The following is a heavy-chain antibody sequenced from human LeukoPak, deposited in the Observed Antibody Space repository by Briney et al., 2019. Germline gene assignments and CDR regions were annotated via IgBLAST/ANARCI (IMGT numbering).Heavy chain of an antibody. J-gene: IGHJ2*01. D-gene: IGHD6-13*01. CDR3: ARVYYSSSYDYWYFDL. CDR2: IYTSGST. CDR1: GGSISRGSYY. V-gene: IGHV4-61*02. Sequence: SETLSLTCTVSGGSISRGSYYWSWIRQPAGTGLEWIGRIYTSGSTNYNPSLKSRVSMSLDTRKNQVSLNLRSVTAADTAVYYCARVYYSSSYDYWYFDLWGRGTLVTVSS.